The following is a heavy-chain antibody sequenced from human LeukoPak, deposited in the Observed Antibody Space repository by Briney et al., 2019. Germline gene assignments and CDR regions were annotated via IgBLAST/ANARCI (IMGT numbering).Heavy chain of an antibody. CDR1: GGSISSYY. Sequence: SETLSLTCTVSGGSISSYYWSWIRQPAGKGLEWIGRIYTSGSTNYNPSLESRVTLSVDTSKNQFSLNLRSVTAADTAVYYCGRVTGYMIEDYFDYWGQGTLVTVSS. CDR3: GRVTGYMIEDYFDY. J-gene: IGHJ4*02. V-gene: IGHV4-4*07. D-gene: IGHD3-22*01. CDR2: IYTSGST.